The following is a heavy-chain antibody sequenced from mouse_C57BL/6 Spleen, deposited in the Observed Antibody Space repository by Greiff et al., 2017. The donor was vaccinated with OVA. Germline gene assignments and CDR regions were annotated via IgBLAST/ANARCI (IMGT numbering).Heavy chain of an antibody. Sequence: EVKLQESGPELVKPGASVKMSCKASGYTFTDYNMHWVKQSHGKSLEWIGYINPNNGGTSYNQKFKGKATLTVNKSSSTAYMELRSLTSEDSAVYYCAPYYSNYWYFDVWGTGTTVTVSS. CDR3: APYYSNYWYFDV. CDR1: GYTFTDYN. CDR2: INPNNGGT. J-gene: IGHJ1*03. V-gene: IGHV1-22*01. D-gene: IGHD2-5*01.